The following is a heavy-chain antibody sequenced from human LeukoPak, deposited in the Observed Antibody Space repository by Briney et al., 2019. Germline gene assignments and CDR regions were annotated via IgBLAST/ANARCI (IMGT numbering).Heavy chain of an antibody. J-gene: IGHJ6*02. CDR3: AAGAGGNWYYYYGMDV. CDR1: GFTFTSSA. D-gene: IGHD4-23*01. Sequence: ASVKVSCKASGFTFTSSAMQWVRQARGQRLEWIGWIVVGSGNTNYAQKFQERVTITRDMSTSTAYMELSSLRSEDTAVYYCAAGAGGNWYYYYGMDVWGQGTTVTVSS. V-gene: IGHV1-58*02. CDR2: IVVGSGNT.